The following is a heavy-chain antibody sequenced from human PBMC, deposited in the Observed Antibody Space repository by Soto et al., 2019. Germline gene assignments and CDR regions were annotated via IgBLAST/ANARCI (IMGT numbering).Heavy chain of an antibody. CDR1: GYTFTSYG. CDR2: ISAYNGNT. Sequence: ASVKVSCKASGYTFTSYGISWVRQAPGQGLEWMGWISAYNGNTNYAQKLQGRVTMTTDTSTSTAYTELRSLRSDDTAVYYCAREESGYSSGWYGWFDPWGQGTLVTVSS. V-gene: IGHV1-18*04. D-gene: IGHD6-19*01. J-gene: IGHJ5*02. CDR3: AREESGYSSGWYGWFDP.